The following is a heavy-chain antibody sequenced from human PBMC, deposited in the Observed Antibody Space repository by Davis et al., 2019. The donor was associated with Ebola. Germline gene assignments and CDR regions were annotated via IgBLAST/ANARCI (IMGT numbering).Heavy chain of an antibody. J-gene: IGHJ4*02. CDR3: ARGGLELDY. D-gene: IGHD1-7*01. CDR2: FAPEHGKR. Sequence: ASVKVSCKVSGYTLTDLSMHWVRRAPGKGLEWMGGFAPEHGKRIYAQKFQGRVTMTRDTSITTAYMELSRLRSDDTAVYYCARGGLELDYWGQGTLVTVSS. CDR1: GYTLTDLS. V-gene: IGHV1-24*01.